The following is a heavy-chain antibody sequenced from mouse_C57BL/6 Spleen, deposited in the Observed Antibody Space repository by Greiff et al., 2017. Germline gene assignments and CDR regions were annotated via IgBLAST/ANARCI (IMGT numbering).Heavy chain of an antibody. CDR1: GYTFTDYY. CDR2: INPNNGGT. Sequence: VQLQQSGPELVKPGASVKISCKASGYTFTDYYMNWVKQSHGKSLEWIGDINPNNGGTSYNQKFKGKATLTVDKSSSTAYMELRSLTSEDSAVYYCAIYYGNYFDVWGTGTTVTVSS. J-gene: IGHJ1*03. CDR3: AIYYGNYFDV. D-gene: IGHD2-1*01. V-gene: IGHV1-26*01.